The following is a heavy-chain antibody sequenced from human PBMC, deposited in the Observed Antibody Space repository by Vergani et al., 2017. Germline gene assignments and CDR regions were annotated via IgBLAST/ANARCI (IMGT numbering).Heavy chain of an antibody. CDR1: GFTFSSYS. CDR3: AKVDTMVRRFDT. J-gene: IGHJ5*02. V-gene: IGHV3-48*01. D-gene: IGHD3-10*01. CDR2: ISSSSSTI. Sequence: EVQLVESGGGLVQPGGSLRLSCAASGFTFSSYSMNWVRQAPGKGLEWVSYISSSSSTIYYADSVKGRFTISRDNSKNTLYLQMNSLRAEDTAVYYCAKVDTMVRRFDTWGQGTLVTVSS.